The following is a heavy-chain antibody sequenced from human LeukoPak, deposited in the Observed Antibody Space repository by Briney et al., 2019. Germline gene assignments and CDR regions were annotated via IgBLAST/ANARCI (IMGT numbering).Heavy chain of an antibody. CDR3: ARAHYDILTGYYNVPYFDY. J-gene: IGHJ4*02. CDR2: INPNSGGT. V-gene: IGHV1-2*02. D-gene: IGHD3-9*01. Sequence: GASVKVSCKASGYTFTGHYMHWVRQAPGQGLEWMGWINPNSGGTNYAQKFQGRVTMTRDTSISTACMELSRLRSDDTAVYYCARAHYDILTGYYNVPYFDYWGQGTLVTVSS. CDR1: GYTFTGHY.